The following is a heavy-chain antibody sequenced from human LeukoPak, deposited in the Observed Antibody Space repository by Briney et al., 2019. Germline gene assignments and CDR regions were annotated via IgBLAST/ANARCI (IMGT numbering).Heavy chain of an antibody. CDR1: GFTFSSYA. V-gene: IGHV3-23*01. Sequence: PGGSLRLSCAASGFTFSSYAMSWVRQAPGKGLEWVSAISGSGGSTYYADSVKGRFTISRDNSKNTLYLQRNSLRAEDPAVYYXXXXXXXGXXXXMDVWGXXTXVTVSS. J-gene: IGHJ6*04. CDR3: XXXXXXGXXXXMDV. CDR2: ISGSGGST.